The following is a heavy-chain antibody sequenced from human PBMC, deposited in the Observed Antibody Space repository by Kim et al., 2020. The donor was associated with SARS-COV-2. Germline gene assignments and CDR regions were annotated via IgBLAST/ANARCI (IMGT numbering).Heavy chain of an antibody. Sequence: ASVKVSCKASGYNFISFDINWVRQAAGQGLEWLGWMAPKSGNTGYVQKFQGRITITRNTSISTAYMELNFLKPEETGVYYFVRGENSDPWGQGTLVTVSS. CDR2: MAPKSGNT. J-gene: IGHJ5*02. CDR1: GYNFISFD. CDR3: VRGENSDP. V-gene: IGHV1-8*01.